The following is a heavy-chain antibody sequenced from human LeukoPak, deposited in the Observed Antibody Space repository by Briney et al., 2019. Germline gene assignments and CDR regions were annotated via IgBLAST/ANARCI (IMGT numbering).Heavy chain of an antibody. V-gene: IGHV3-23*01. CDR2: ISGSGIST. CDR1: GYSISSGYY. J-gene: IGHJ3*02. Sequence: ETLSLTCTVSGYSISSGYYWGWIRQPPGKGLEWVSHISGSGISTYYADSVKGRFTISRDNSKNTLYLQMNSLRAEDTAVYYCAKDRSIAAGDDAFDIWGQGTMVTVSS. CDR3: AKDRSIAAGDDAFDI. D-gene: IGHD6-13*01.